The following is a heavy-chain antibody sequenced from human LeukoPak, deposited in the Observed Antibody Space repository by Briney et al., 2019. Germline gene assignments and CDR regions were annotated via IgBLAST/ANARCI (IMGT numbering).Heavy chain of an antibody. Sequence: ASVKVSCKASGYTFTGSGWYLYWLRQAPGQGLECVGWIHPNNGATLYAQKFQGRVAMTTDTTISTAYMELSRLRPDDTAMYYCARDGPAQMVDFDYWGQGTLVTVSS. CDR2: IHPNNGAT. V-gene: IGHV1-2*02. CDR3: ARDGPAQMVDFDY. D-gene: IGHD3-10*01. CDR1: GYTFTGSGWY. J-gene: IGHJ4*02.